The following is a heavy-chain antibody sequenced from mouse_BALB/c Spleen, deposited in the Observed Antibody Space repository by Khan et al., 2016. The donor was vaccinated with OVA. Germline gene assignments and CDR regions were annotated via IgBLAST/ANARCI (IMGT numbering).Heavy chain of an antibody. CDR3: ARGNYYGYYFDY. Sequence: EVQLQESGPGLVKPSQSLSLTCTVTGYSITSGYAWNWIRQFPENKLEWMGYISYSGGTSYNPSLKSRISITRDTSKNQFFLQLNSVTTEDTATYYRARGNYYGYYFDYGGQGTTLTVSS. J-gene: IGHJ2*01. V-gene: IGHV3-2*02. CDR2: ISYSGGT. CDR1: GYSITSGYA. D-gene: IGHD1-1*01.